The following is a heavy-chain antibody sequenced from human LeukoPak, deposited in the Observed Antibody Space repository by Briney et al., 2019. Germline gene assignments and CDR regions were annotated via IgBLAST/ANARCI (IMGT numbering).Heavy chain of an antibody. Sequence: GGSLRLSCAASGLTFSSYSMNWVRQAPGKGLEWVSSISSSSSYIYYADSVKGRFTISRDNAKNSLYLQMNSLRAEDTAVYYCSIVSRVALDYYDGIGYACDYWGQGTLVTVSS. J-gene: IGHJ4*02. CDR1: GLTFSSYS. CDR2: ISSSSSYI. D-gene: IGHD3-22*01. V-gene: IGHV3-21*01. CDR3: SIVSRVALDYYDGIGYACDY.